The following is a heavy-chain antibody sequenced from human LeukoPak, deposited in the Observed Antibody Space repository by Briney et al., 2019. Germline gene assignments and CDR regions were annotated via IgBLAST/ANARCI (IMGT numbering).Heavy chain of an antibody. Sequence: PGGSLRLSCAASGFTFSTYAMSWVRQAPGKGLEWVSLICGSDGRTRYADSVKGRFTISRDNSKNTLYLEMNSLRGEDTAVYYCAKDSSSYDWGYMDVWGKGTTVTISS. CDR1: GFTFSTYA. D-gene: IGHD3-22*01. J-gene: IGHJ6*03. CDR3: AKDSSSYDWGYMDV. CDR2: ICGSDGRT. V-gene: IGHV3-23*01.